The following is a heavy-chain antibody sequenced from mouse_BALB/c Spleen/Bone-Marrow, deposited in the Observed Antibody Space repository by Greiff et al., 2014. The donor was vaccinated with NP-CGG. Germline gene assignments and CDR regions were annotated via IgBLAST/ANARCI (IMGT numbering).Heavy chain of an antibody. J-gene: IGHJ1*01. CDR2: FAPGSGNT. Sequence: DLVKPGASVKLSCKASGYTFTSYWINWIKQRPGQGLEWIGRFAPGSGNTYYNEMFKGKATLTGDTSSSTAYIQLRRRAAEESAGDVCARARSTVITTWYFEVWGAGTTVTGSA. V-gene: IGHV1S41*01. CDR3: ARARSTVITTWYFEV. D-gene: IGHD2-4*01. CDR1: GYTFTSYW.